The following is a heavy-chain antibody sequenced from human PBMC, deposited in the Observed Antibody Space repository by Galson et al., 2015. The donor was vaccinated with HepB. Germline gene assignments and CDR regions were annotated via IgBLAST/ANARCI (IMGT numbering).Heavy chain of an antibody. CDR1: GFTFSSYA. CDR3: AKEGVETGTPSPWHVDYYYYGMDV. V-gene: IGHV3-30*04. CDR2: ISYDGSNK. J-gene: IGHJ6*02. D-gene: IGHD1-7*01. Sequence: SLRLSCAASGFTFSSYAMHWVRQAPGKGLEWVAVISYDGSNKYYADSVKGRFTISRDNSKNTLYLQMNSLRAEDTAVYYCAKEGVETGTPSPWHVDYYYYGMDVWGQGTTVTVSS.